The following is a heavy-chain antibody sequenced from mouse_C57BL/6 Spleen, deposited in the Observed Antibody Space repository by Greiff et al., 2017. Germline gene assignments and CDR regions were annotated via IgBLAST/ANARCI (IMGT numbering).Heavy chain of an antibody. D-gene: IGHD1-1*01. J-gene: IGHJ1*03. Sequence: EVMLVESGPGLAKPSQTLSLTCSVTGYSITSDYWNWIRKFPGNKLEYMGYISYSGSTYYNPSLKSRISITRDTSKNQYYLQLNSVTTEDTATYYCARITTVVARYWYFDVWGTGTTVTVSS. CDR1: GYSITSDY. CDR2: ISYSGST. CDR3: ARITTVVARYWYFDV. V-gene: IGHV3-8*01.